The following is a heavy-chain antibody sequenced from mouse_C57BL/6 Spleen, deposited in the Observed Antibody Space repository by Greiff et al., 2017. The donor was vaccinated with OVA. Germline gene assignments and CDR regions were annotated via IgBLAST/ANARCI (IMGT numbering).Heavy chain of an antibody. D-gene: IGHD2-4*01. J-gene: IGHJ4*01. CDR3: ARNAYDYSYAMDY. Sequence: VMLVESGPGLVQPSQSLSITCTVSGFSLTSYGVHWVRQSPGKGLEWLGVIWSGGSTDYNAAFISRLSISKDNSKSQVFFKMNSLQADDTAIYYCARNAYDYSYAMDYWGQGTSVTVSS. CDR2: IWSGGST. V-gene: IGHV2-2*01. CDR1: GFSLTSYG.